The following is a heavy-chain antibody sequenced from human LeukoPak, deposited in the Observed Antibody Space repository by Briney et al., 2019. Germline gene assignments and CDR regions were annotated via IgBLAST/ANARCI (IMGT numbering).Heavy chain of an antibody. D-gene: IGHD4-17*01. CDR1: GASISSGRYS. J-gene: IGHJ4*02. CDR2: IYHSGGT. V-gene: IGHV4-30-2*01. Sequence: SETLSLTCAVSGASISSGRYSWSWIRQPPGKGLEWIGYIYHSGGTYYNPSLRSRVGISEDTFENQFSLKLTSVTAADTAMYYCVRGLGGDNVDFWGQGTLVTVSS. CDR3: VRGLGGDNVDF.